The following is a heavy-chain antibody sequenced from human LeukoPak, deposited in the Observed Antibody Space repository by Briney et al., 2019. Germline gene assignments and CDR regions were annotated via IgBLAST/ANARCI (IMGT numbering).Heavy chain of an antibody. CDR3: AKDIDYCGGDCGYYFDY. CDR1: GFTFSSYS. J-gene: IGHJ4*02. Sequence: GGSLRLSCAASGFTFSSYSMNWVRQAPGKGLEWVSSISSSSSYIYYADPVKGRFTISRDNAKNSLYLQMNSLRVEDTALYYCAKDIDYCGGDCGYYFDYWGQGTLVTVSS. CDR2: ISSSSSYI. V-gene: IGHV3-21*01. D-gene: IGHD2-21*02.